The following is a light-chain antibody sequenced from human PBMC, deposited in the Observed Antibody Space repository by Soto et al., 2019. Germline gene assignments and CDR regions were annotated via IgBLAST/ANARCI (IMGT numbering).Light chain of an antibody. Sequence: QSALTQSPSASGSPGQSVTISCTGTKNDIGVYDFVSWYQHHPGRAPRLIIYEVVQRPSGVPDRFSGSKSGNTASLTVSGLQAADEADYYCAAWDDSLSGYVFGTGTKLTVL. CDR3: AAWDDSLSGYV. J-gene: IGLJ1*01. CDR1: KNDIGVYDF. V-gene: IGLV2-8*01. CDR2: EVV.